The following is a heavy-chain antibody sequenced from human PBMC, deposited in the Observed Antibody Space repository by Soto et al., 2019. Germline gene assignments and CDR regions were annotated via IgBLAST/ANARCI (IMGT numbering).Heavy chain of an antibody. CDR2: IRPDGSEK. CDR1: GFTFNSYY. J-gene: IGHJ4*02. V-gene: IGHV3-7*03. Sequence: EVQLVESGGGLVQPGGSLRLSCAASGFTFNSYYMSWVRQAPGEGLEWVANIRPDGSEKYYVDSVEGRFTISRDNARNALYLQMNRLRAEDTAVYYCVRDWRDGYDHSFNHWGQGNPVTVSS. D-gene: IGHD5-12*01. CDR3: VRDWRDGYDHSFNH.